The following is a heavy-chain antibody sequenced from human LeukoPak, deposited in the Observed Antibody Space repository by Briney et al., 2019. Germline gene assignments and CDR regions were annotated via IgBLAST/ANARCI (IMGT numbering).Heavy chain of an antibody. D-gene: IGHD6-13*01. V-gene: IGHV3-7*01. CDR1: GFTFSSYW. Sequence: GGSLRLSYAASGFTFSSYWMSWVRQAPGKGLEWVANIKQDGSEKYYVDSVKGRFTISRDNAKNSLYLQMNSLRAEDTAVYYCARPYSRRGDAFDIWGQGTMVTVSS. CDR2: IKQDGSEK. J-gene: IGHJ3*02. CDR3: ARPYSRRGDAFDI.